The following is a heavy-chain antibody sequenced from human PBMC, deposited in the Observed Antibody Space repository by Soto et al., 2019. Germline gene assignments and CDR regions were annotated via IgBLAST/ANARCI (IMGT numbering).Heavy chain of an antibody. D-gene: IGHD3-10*01. CDR2: IKQDGSEK. V-gene: IGHV3-7*03. CDR3: ARLSPAPGRWFGGYCRHYYGMDV. CDR1: GFTFSSYW. J-gene: IGHJ6*02. Sequence: EVQLVESGGGLVQPGGSLRLSCAASGFTFSSYWMSWVRQAPGKGLEWVANIKQDGSEKYYVDSVKGRFTISRDNAKNALYLQMNSLRAEDPAVYYCARLSPAPGRWFGGYCRHYYGMDVWGQGTTVTVSS.